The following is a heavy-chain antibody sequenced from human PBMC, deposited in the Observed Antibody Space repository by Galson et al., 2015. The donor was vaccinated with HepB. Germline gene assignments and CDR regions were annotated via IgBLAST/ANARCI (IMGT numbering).Heavy chain of an antibody. CDR1: GFSFSTFP. CDR3: LKPTYKLLLPGSVWFDP. J-gene: IGHJ5*02. Sequence: SLRLSCAASGFSFSTFPMYWVRQAPGKGLEYVSAISGDGRSTYYGDSVKGRFTISRDNSKNTLYLHMSSLRPADTATFYCLKPTYKLLLPGSVWFDPWGQGTLVTVSS. V-gene: IGHV3-64D*06. D-gene: IGHD1-14*01. CDR2: ISGDGRST.